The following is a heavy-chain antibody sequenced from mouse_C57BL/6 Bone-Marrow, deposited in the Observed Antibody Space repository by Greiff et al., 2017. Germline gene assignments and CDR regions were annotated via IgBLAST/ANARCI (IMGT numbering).Heavy chain of an antibody. CDR2: IRLKSDNYAT. CDR3: TEPYDGYSLFAY. J-gene: IGHJ3*01. V-gene: IGHV6-3*01. CDR1: GFTFSNYW. Sequence: EVHLVESGGGLVQPGGSMKLSCVASGFTFSNYWMNWVRQSPEKGLEWVAQIRLKSDNYATHYAESVKGRFTISRDDSKSSVYLQMNNLRAEDTGIYYCTEPYDGYSLFAYWGQGTLVTVSA. D-gene: IGHD2-3*01.